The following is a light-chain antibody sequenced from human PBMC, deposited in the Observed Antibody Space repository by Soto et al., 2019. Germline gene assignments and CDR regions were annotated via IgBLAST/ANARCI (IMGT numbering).Light chain of an antibody. V-gene: IGLV2-14*01. CDR3: SSYTSSSIPYV. J-gene: IGLJ1*01. Sequence: QSVLTQPASVFGSPGQSITISCTGTSSDVGAYKYVSWYQQHPGKAPKLMIYAVSNRPSGVSNRFSGSKSGNTASLTISGLQAEDEADYYCSSYTSSSIPYVFGTGTKSPS. CDR2: AVS. CDR1: SSDVGAYKY.